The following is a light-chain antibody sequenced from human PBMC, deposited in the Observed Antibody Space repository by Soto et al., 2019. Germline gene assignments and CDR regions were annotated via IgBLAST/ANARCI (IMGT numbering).Light chain of an antibody. CDR3: HPFSEFPP. CDR2: AAS. J-gene: IGKJ4*01. V-gene: IGKV3D-20*01. CDR1: QSLGHNF. Sequence: EVVLTQSPATLSFSPGERVTLSCGASQSLGHNFFAWYQQRPGLAPRLLLFAASTRATCIPDRFSGRGSRTDFTLAISSLEPDDFAVYYCHPFSEFPPFGGGTKVEMK.